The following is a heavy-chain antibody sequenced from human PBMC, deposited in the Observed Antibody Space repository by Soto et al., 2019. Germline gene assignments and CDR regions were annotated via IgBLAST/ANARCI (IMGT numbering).Heavy chain of an antibody. D-gene: IGHD3-22*01. Sequence: SETLSLTCTVSGGSINNYYWSWIRQTPGKGLEWIGYIYYSGTTSYNPSLKSRVTISVDTSKNHFPLKLSSVTAADTAVYYCARVAYDTSAYYPSYFDNWGQGTLVTV. V-gene: IGHV4-59*01. J-gene: IGHJ4*02. CDR2: IYYSGTT. CDR1: GGSINNYY. CDR3: ARVAYDTSAYYPSYFDN.